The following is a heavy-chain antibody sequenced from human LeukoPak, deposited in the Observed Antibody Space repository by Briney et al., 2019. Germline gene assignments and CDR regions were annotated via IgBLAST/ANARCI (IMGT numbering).Heavy chain of an antibody. V-gene: IGHV4-59*12. J-gene: IGHJ3*02. Sequence: PSETLSLTCTVSGGSISSYYWSWIRQPPGKGLEWIGYIYYSGSTNYNPSLKSRVTISVDTSKNQFSLKLISVTAADTAVYYCARDLASPTASFDIWGQGTMVTVSS. CDR3: ARDLASPTASFDI. CDR2: IYYSGST. CDR1: GGSISSYY.